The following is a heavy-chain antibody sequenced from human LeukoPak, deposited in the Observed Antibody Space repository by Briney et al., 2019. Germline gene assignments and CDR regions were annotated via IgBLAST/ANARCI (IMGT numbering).Heavy chain of an antibody. CDR2: IYTSGST. CDR1: GRSFSGYY. D-gene: IGHD3-10*01. CDR3: ARGDLHRIFDY. V-gene: IGHV4-59*10. J-gene: IGHJ4*02. Sequence: SETLSLTCAVYGRSFSGYYWSWIRQPAGKGLEWIGRIYTSGSTNYNPSLKSRVTMSVDTSKDQFSLKLSSVTAADTAVYYCARGDLHRIFDYWGQGTLVTVSS.